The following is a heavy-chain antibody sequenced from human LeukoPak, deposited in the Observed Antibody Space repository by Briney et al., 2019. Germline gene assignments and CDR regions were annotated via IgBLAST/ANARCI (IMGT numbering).Heavy chain of an antibody. CDR1: GYTFTGYY. CDR3: ARDPRGYSRYYMDV. J-gene: IGHJ6*03. CDR2: INPNSGGT. D-gene: IGHD5-18*01. Sequence: GASVKVSCKASGYTFTGYYMHWVRQAPGQGLEWMGWINPNSGGTNYTQKFQGRVTMTRDTSISTAYMELSRLRSDDTAVYYCARDPRGYSRYYMDVWGKGTTVTVSS. V-gene: IGHV1-2*02.